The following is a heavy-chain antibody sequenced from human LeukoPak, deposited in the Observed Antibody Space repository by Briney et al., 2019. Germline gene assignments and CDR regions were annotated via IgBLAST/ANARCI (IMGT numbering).Heavy chain of an antibody. J-gene: IGHJ4*02. CDR2: ISGSSSYI. D-gene: IGHD5-18*01. Sequence: PGGSLRLSCAASGFTFSSYGMHWVRQAPGKGLEWVSSISGSSSYIYYADSVKGRFTISRHNAKNSLYLQMNSLRAEDTAVYYCAREPVDTAIPVDYWGQGTLVTVSS. CDR3: AREPVDTAIPVDY. V-gene: IGHV3-21*01. CDR1: GFTFSSYG.